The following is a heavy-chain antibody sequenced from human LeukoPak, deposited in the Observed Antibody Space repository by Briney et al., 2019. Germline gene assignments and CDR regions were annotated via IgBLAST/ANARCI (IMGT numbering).Heavy chain of an antibody. CDR2: IKVDGSEK. CDR1: GFTLSGYW. D-gene: IGHD6-13*01. Sequence: GGSLRLSCAASGFTLSGYWMSWVRQAPGKGLEWVANIKVDGSEKNYVDSVKGRFTISRDNSKNTLYLQMNSLRAEDTAVYYCASLEYSSSWSYYYYGMDVWGQGTTVTVSS. CDR3: ASLEYSSSWSYYYYGMDV. J-gene: IGHJ6*02. V-gene: IGHV3-7*03.